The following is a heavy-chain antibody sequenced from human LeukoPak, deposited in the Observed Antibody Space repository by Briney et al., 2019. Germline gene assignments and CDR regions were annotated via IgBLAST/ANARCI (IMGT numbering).Heavy chain of an antibody. CDR3: ARITTGHYWYYYGMDV. CDR1: GFTFSSYA. Sequence: GGSLRLSCAASGFTFSSYAMHWVRQAPGKGLEWVAVISYDGSNKYYADSVKGRFTISRDNSKNTLYLQMNSLRAEDTAVYYCARITTGHYWYYYGMDVWGQGTTVTVSS. CDR2: ISYDGSNK. V-gene: IGHV3-30-3*01. J-gene: IGHJ6*02. D-gene: IGHD4-4*01.